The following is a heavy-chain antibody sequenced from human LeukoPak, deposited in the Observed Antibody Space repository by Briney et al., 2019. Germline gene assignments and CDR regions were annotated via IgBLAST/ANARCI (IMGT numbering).Heavy chain of an antibody. CDR1: GFTFSSYA. D-gene: IGHD2-15*01. J-gene: IGHJ4*02. V-gene: IGHV3-30-3*01. CDR3: AKGVDYCSGGSCPADY. CDR2: ISYDGSNK. Sequence: PGGSLRLSCAASGFTFSSYAMHWVRQAPGKGLEWVAVISYDGSNKYYADSVKSRFTISRDNSKNTLFLQMNSLRAEDTAVYYCAKGVDYCSGGSCPADYWGPGTLVTVSS.